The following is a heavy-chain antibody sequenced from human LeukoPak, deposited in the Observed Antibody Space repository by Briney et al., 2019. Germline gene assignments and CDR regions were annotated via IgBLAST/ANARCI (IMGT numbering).Heavy chain of an antibody. Sequence: PGGSLRLSCAASGFTFSSYSMNWVRQAPGKGLEWVSSTSSSSSYKYYADSVKGRFTISRDNAKNSLYLQMNSLGAEDTAVYYCAREKYDILTGYSPYFFDYWGQGTLATVSS. CDR1: GFTFSSYS. CDR3: AREKYDILTGYSPYFFDY. J-gene: IGHJ4*02. CDR2: TSSSSSYK. V-gene: IGHV3-21*01. D-gene: IGHD3-9*01.